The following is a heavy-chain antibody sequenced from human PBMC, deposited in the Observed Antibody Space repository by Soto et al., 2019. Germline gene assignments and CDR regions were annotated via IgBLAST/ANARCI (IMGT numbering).Heavy chain of an antibody. CDR1: GGSISSSSYY. Sequence: SETLSLTCTVSGGSISSSSYYWGWIRQPPGKGLEWIGSIYYSGSTYYNPSLKSRVTISVDTSKNQFSLKLSSVTAADTAVYYCARRTIFGVVTNYYMDVWGKGTKVTLSS. CDR2: IYYSGST. J-gene: IGHJ6*03. CDR3: ARRTIFGVVTNYYMDV. V-gene: IGHV4-39*01. D-gene: IGHD3-3*01.